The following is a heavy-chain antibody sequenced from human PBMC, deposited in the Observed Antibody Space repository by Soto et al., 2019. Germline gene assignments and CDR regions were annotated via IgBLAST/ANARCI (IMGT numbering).Heavy chain of an antibody. CDR2: INHSGST. Sequence: PSETLSLTCAVYGGSFRGYYWSWIRQPPGKGLEWIGEINHSGSTKYIPSLKSRVTISVDTSKNQFSLKLSSVTAADTAVYYCARQSIVVVTAPANQFYGMDVWGQGTTVTVSS. CDR1: GGSFRGYY. D-gene: IGHD2-21*02. V-gene: IGHV4-34*01. J-gene: IGHJ6*02. CDR3: ARQSIVVVTAPANQFYGMDV.